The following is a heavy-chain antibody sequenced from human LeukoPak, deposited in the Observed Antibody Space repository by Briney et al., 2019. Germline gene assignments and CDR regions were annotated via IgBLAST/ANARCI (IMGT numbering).Heavy chain of an antibody. CDR2: INWNGGST. CDR1: GFTFSNNL. D-gene: IGHD2-2*03. J-gene: IGHJ4*02. CDR3: ARDLGYCSSTSCPIDY. Sequence: PVGSLRLSCAASGFTFSNNLMHWVRQAPGKGLEWVSGINWNGGSTGYADSVKGRFTISRDNAKNSLYLQMNSLRAEDTALYYCARDLGYCSSTSCPIDYWGQGTLVTVSS. V-gene: IGHV3-20*04.